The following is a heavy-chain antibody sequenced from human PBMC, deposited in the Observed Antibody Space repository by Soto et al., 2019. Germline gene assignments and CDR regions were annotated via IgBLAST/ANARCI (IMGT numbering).Heavy chain of an antibody. Sequence: GASVKVSCKASGYTFTSYAMNWVRQAPGQGLEWMGWINTNTGNPTYAQGFTGRFVFSLDTSVSTAYLQICSLKAEDTAVYYCARGLKARLVVTAPGDYWGQGTLVTAPQ. V-gene: IGHV7-4-1*01. CDR2: INTNTGNP. CDR1: GYTFTSYA. D-gene: IGHD2-21*02. CDR3: ARGLKARLVVTAPGDY. J-gene: IGHJ4*02.